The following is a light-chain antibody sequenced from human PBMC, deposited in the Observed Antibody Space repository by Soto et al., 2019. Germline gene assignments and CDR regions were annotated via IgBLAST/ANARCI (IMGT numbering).Light chain of an antibody. V-gene: IGKV2-30*01. J-gene: IGKJ2*01. CDR2: NVS. CDR3: MQSTHWPPYT. Sequence: EVVMTQSPLSLPVTLGQPASISCRSSQSLAYIDGNTYLTWFHQRPGRSPRRLIYNVSNRDSGVADRFSGSGSGTDFSLKISRVEAEDVGIYYCMQSTHWPPYTFGQGTKLEIK. CDR1: QSLAYIDGNTY.